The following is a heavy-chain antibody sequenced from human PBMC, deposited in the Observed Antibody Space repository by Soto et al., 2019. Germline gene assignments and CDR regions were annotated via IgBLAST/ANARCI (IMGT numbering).Heavy chain of an antibody. J-gene: IGHJ4*02. CDR2: IVVGSGNT. D-gene: IGHD3-10*01. V-gene: IGHV1-58*01. CDR3: AAPKFGADFDY. Sequence: QMQLVQSGPEVKKPGTSVKVSCKASGFTFTSSAVQWVRQARGQRLEWIGWIVVGSGNTNYAQKFQERVTITRDMSTSTAYMELSSLRSEDTAVYYCAAPKFGADFDYWGQGTLVTVSS. CDR1: GFTFTSSA.